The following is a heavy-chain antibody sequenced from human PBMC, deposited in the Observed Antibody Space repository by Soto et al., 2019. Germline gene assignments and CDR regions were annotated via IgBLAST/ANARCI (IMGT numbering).Heavy chain of an antibody. D-gene: IGHD5-12*01. CDR2: ISAYNGNT. CDR1: GYTFTSYG. Sequence: ASVKVSCKASGYTFTSYGISWVRQAPGQGLEWMGWISAYNGNTNYAQKLQGRVTMTTDTSTSTAYMELRSLRSDDTAVYYCARDTPYSGYARDAFDIWGQGTMVTVSS. J-gene: IGHJ3*02. V-gene: IGHV1-18*01. CDR3: ARDTPYSGYARDAFDI.